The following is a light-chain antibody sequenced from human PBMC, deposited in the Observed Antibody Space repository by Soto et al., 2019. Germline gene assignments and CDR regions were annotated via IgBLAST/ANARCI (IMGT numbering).Light chain of an antibody. CDR3: QQFFNYPWT. CDR1: QTVSTW. CDR2: GAS. V-gene: IGKV1-5*01. Sequence: DIQMTQSPSTLSASVGDRVAITCRASQTVSTWLAWYQQKPGTAPRLLIYGASSLNSGVPSRFSGSGSGTEFTLSISSLQPDEFATYYCQQFFNYPWTFGQGTKVEI. J-gene: IGKJ1*01.